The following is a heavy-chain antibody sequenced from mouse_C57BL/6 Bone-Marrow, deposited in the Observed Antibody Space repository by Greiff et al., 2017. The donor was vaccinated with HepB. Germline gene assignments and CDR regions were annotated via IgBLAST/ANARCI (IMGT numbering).Heavy chain of an antibody. V-gene: IGHV1-82*01. Sequence: VQLQQSGPELVKPGASVKISCKASGYAFSSSWMNWVKQRPGKGLEWIGRLYPGDGDTNYNGKFKGKATLTADKSSSTAYMQLSSLTSEDSAVYFCARDYSKRGAWFAYWGQGTLVTVSA. D-gene: IGHD2-5*01. J-gene: IGHJ3*01. CDR2: LYPGDGDT. CDR3: ARDYSKRGAWFAY. CDR1: GYAFSSSW.